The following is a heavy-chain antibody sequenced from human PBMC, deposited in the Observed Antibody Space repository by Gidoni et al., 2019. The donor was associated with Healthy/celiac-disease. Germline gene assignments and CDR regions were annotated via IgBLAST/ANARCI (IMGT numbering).Heavy chain of an antibody. D-gene: IGHD3-22*01. CDR2: ISSSSSYI. CDR3: ARVITMIFQNWFDP. CDR1: GFTFSSYS. Sequence: EVQLVESGGGLVKPGGSLRLSCAASGFTFSSYSMNWVRQAPGKGLEWVSSISSSSSYIYYADSVKGRFTISRDNAKNSLYLQMNSLRAEDTAVYYCARVITMIFQNWFDPWGQGTLVTVSS. V-gene: IGHV3-21*01. J-gene: IGHJ5*02.